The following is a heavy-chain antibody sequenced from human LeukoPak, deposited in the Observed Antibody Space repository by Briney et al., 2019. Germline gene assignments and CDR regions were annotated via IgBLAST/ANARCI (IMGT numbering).Heavy chain of an antibody. CDR2: ISGGSGTI. CDR3: VRDYSGWAGDY. D-gene: IGHD6-19*01. Sequence: GGSLRLSCAASGFTFSSYWMHWVRQAPGKGLEWVSYISGGSGTIYYADSVKGRFTISRDNAKNSLYLQMNSLRAEDTAVYYCVRDYSGWAGDYWGQGTLVTVSS. CDR1: GFTFSSYW. V-gene: IGHV3-48*01. J-gene: IGHJ4*02.